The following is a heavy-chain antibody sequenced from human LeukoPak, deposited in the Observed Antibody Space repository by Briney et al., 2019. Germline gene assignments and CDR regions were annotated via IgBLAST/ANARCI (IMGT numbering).Heavy chain of an antibody. CDR3: ASNWGGDEYYFDH. CDR1: GGSIRSSSYY. CDR2: IYYSGST. V-gene: IGHV4-39*01. Sequence: PSATLSLTCTVSGGSIRSSSYYWGWIRQPPGKGLEWIASIYYSGSTYYNPSLKSRVTISVDTSKNQFSLRLSSVTAADTAVYYCASNWGGDEYYFDHWGQGSLVTVSS. D-gene: IGHD7-27*01. J-gene: IGHJ4*02.